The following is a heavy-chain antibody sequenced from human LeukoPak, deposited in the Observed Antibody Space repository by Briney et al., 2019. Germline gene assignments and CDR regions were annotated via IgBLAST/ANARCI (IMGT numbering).Heavy chain of an antibody. CDR2: LSDNGGST. V-gene: IGHV3-23*01. Sequence: GGSLRLSCAASGFTFSSYAMSWVRQAPGKGLEWVSGLSDNGGSTFYADSVKGRFSIFRDNSKNMVYLQMNSLRGEDTAVYYCAKEVGYDFWSGPNYFDYWGQGTLVTVSS. CDR3: AKEVGYDFWSGPNYFDY. CDR1: GFTFSSYA. D-gene: IGHD3-3*01. J-gene: IGHJ4*02.